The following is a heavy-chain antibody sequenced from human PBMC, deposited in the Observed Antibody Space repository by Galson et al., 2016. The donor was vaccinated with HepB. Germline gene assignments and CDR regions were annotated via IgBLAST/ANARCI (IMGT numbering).Heavy chain of an antibody. Sequence: SLRLSCAASGFTFSRYWMHWVRQAPGKGLVWVSNINSDGSTTRYADSVKGRFTISRDNAKNTLYLEVSSLRAEDTALYYCARDLFYSSSSLPSYWGQGILFTVSS. V-gene: IGHV3-74*01. D-gene: IGHD6-6*01. CDR3: ARDLFYSSSSLPSY. J-gene: IGHJ4*02. CDR1: GFTFSRYW. CDR2: INSDGSTT.